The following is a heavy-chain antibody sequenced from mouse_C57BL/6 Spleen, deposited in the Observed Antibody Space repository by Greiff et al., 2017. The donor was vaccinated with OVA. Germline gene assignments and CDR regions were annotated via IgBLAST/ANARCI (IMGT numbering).Heavy chain of an antibody. D-gene: IGHD1-1*01. V-gene: IGHV1-26*01. CDR1: GYTFTDYY. J-gene: IGHJ2*01. Sequence: EVQLQQSGPELVKPGASVKISCKASGYTFTDYYMNWVKQSHGKSLEWIGDINPNNGGTSYNQKFKGKATLTVDKSSSTAYMELRSLTSEDSAVYYSARFPYYYGSSYDYWGQGTTLTVSS. CDR2: INPNNGGT. CDR3: ARFPYYYGSSYDY.